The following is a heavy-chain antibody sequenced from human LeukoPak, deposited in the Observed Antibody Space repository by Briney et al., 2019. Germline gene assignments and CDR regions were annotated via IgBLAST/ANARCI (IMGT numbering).Heavy chain of an antibody. CDR3: ARRLGYYGY. Sequence: SETLSLTCTVSGGSISSSPYYWGWIRQPPGKGLEWIGEINHSGSTNYNPSLKSRVTISVDTSKNQFSLKLSSVTAADTAVYYCARRLGYYGYWGQGTLVTVSS. CDR1: GGSISSSPYY. V-gene: IGHV4-39*07. J-gene: IGHJ4*02. D-gene: IGHD3-22*01. CDR2: INHSGST.